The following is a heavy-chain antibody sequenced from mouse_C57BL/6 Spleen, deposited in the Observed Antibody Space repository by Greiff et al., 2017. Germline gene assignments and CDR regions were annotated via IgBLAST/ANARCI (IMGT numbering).Heavy chain of an antibody. Sequence: EVQGVESGGGLVKPGGSLKLSCAASGFTFSDYGMHWVRQAPEKGLEWVAYISSGSSTIYYADTVKGRFTISRDKATNTLYLQMTSLRSEDTAMYYCARTIVTYYAMDYWGQGTSVTVSS. CDR3: ARTIVTYYAMDY. CDR1: GFTFSDYG. CDR2: ISSGSSTI. V-gene: IGHV5-17*01. J-gene: IGHJ4*01. D-gene: IGHD2-5*01.